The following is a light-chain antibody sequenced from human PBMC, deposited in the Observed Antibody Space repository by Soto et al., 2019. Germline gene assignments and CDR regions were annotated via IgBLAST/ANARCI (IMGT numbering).Light chain of an antibody. CDR3: QQYGSSGT. Sequence: EIVLTQSPGTLSLSPGEIATLSFRASQSVSNNYLAWYQQKPGQAPRLLIYGASNRATGIPDRFSGSGSGTDLTLTISRLEPEDFAVYYCQQYGSSGTFGQGTKVDI. CDR2: GAS. J-gene: IGKJ1*01. V-gene: IGKV3-20*01. CDR1: QSVSNNY.